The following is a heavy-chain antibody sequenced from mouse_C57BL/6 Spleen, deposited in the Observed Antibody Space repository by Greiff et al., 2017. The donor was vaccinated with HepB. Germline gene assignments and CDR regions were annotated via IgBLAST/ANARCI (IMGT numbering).Heavy chain of an antibody. CDR3: ARGTTYYFDY. J-gene: IGHJ2*01. Sequence: QVQLQQSGAELVMPGASVKLSCKASGYTFTSYWMHWVKQRPGQGLEWIGEIDPSDSYTNYNQKFKGKSTLTVDKSSSTAYMQLSSLTSEDSAVYYCARGTTYYFDYWGQGTTLTVSS. D-gene: IGHD1-1*01. CDR1: GYTFTSYW. CDR2: IDPSDSYT. V-gene: IGHV1-69*01.